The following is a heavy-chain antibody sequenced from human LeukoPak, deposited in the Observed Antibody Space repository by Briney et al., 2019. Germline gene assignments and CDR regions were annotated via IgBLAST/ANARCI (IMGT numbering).Heavy chain of an antibody. D-gene: IGHD6-13*01. V-gene: IGHV4-59*01. CDR1: GGSISSYY. CDR2: IYYSGST. CDR3: ARERIAAAGRGSFDY. Sequence: SETLSLTCTVSGGSISSYYWSWLRQPPGKGLEWLGYIYYSGSTNYNPSLKSRVTISVDTSKNQFSLKLSSVTAADTAVYYCARERIAAAGRGSFDYWGQGTLVTVSS. J-gene: IGHJ4*02.